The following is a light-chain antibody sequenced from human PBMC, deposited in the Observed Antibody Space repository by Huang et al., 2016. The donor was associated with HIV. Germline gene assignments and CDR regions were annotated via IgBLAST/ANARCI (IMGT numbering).Light chain of an antibody. CDR2: AAS. V-gene: IGKV1-27*01. CDR3: QKYNSAPPWT. J-gene: IGKJ1*01. Sequence: DIQMTQSPSSLSASIGDRVTVTCRASQGINNYLPWYQQKPGKVPKLLISAASSLQSGVPSRFSGSGSGTDFTLTINNVQPEDVAIYYCQKYNSAPPWTFGQGTRVEIK. CDR1: QGINNY.